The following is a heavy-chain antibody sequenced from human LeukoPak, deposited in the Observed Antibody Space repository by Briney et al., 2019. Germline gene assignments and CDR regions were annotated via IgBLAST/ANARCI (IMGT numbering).Heavy chain of an antibody. CDR1: GFTFCASA. V-gene: IGHV3-49*04. CDR2: IRSRTYGGTT. J-gene: IGHJ4*02. CDR3: ARDQYAGYDPYYFDY. Sequence: GGSLRLSCTAPGFTFCASAMTWVRQGPGKGWEWVSFIRSRTYGGTTEYAAYVKGRFTISRDDSKSIAYLQMNILKTEDTAVYYCARDQYAGYDPYYFDYGGQGTLVTVSS. D-gene: IGHD2-8*01.